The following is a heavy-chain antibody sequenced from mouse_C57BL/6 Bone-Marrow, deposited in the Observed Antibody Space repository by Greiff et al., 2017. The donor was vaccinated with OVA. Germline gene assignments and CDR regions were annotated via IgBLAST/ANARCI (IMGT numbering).Heavy chain of an antibody. J-gene: IGHJ3*01. CDR1: GYTFTSYW. CDR3: AILFAY. CDR2: IDPSDSYT. Sequence: QVQLKQPGAELVRPGTSVKLSCKASGYTFTSYWMHWVKQRPGQGLEWIGVIDPSDSYTNYNQKFKGKATLTVDTSSSTAYMQLSSLTSEDSAVYYCAILFAYWGQGTLVTVSA. V-gene: IGHV1-59*01.